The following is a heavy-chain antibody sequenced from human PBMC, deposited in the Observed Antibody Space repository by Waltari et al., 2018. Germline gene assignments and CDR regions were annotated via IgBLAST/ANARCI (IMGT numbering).Heavy chain of an antibody. D-gene: IGHD3-16*01. CDR1: GFTFSSYA. CDR3: AKEGGDGYLVGDWYFDL. J-gene: IGHJ2*01. Sequence: EVQLVESGGGLVQPGGSLRLSCAASGFTFSSYAMSWVRQAPGRGLEWVSAISGSGGSTYYADSLKGRFTISRDNSKNTLYLQMNSLRAEDTAVYYCAKEGGDGYLVGDWYFDLWGRGTLVTVSS. CDR2: ISGSGGST. V-gene: IGHV3-23*04.